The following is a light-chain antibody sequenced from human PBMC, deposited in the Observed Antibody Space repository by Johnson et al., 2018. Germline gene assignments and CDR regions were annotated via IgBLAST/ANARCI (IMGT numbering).Light chain of an antibody. V-gene: IGLV1-51*02. J-gene: IGLJ1*01. CDR2: ENN. CDR1: SSNIGNNY. CDR3: GTWHSSLRAGNV. Sequence: QSVLTQPPSVSAAPGQKVTISCSGSSSNIGNNYVSWYQQLPGTAPKLLIYENNKRPSGIPDRFSGSKSGTSATLGITGLQTGDEADYYCGTWHSSLRAGNVFGTGTKVTVL.